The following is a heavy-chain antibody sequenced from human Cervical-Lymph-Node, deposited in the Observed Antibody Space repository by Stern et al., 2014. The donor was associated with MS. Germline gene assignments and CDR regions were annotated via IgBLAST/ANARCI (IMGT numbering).Heavy chain of an antibody. D-gene: IGHD3-16*01. CDR2: IWHDGRIK. V-gene: IGHV3-33*01. CDR1: GFTFSSYG. CDR3: ARGGLWGAYAPMDV. J-gene: IGHJ6*02. Sequence: QVQLVESGGGVVQPGRSLRLSCVASGFTFSSYGMHWVRQAPGKGLEWVKGIWHDGRIKQYADSVMGRFTISKDNDRSTLYLQMNSLRAEDTAVYYCARGGLWGAYAPMDVWGQGTTVTVSS.